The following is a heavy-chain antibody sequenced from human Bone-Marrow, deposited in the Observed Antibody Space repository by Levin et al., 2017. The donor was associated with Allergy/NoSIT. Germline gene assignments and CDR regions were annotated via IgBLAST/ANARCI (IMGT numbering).Heavy chain of an antibody. Sequence: DSVKGRFIISRDDSSNTLYLQMNTLRAEDTAIYYCASEPRPFSIGQYWGQGTLVTVSS. V-gene: IGHV3-30*07. J-gene: IGHJ4*02. D-gene: IGHD3-3*01. CDR3: ASEPRPFSIGQY.